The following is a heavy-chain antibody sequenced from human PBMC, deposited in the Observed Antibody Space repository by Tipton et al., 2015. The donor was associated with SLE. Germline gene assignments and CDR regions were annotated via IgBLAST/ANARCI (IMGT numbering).Heavy chain of an antibody. CDR2: ISSSGSYT. CDR3: ARRGVSLEYGDPLGAY. V-gene: IGHV3-11*03. Sequence: SLRLSCAASGFTFSDYYMNWIRQAPGKGLEWVPYISSSGSYTDYADSVRGRFTISRDNAKSSLYLQMNSLRAEDTAVYYCARRGVSLEYGDPLGAYWGQGTLVTVSS. J-gene: IGHJ4*02. D-gene: IGHD4-17*01. CDR1: GFTFSDYY.